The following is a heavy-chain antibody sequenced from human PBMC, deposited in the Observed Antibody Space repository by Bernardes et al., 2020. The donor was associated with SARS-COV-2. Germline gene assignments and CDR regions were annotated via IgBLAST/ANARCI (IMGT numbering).Heavy chain of an antibody. Sequence: SLCLSFASSGLSFSSNWMHWVRQAPGNGLVWVSRISGDGRTTSYADSVKGRFTISRATVTHPVYLQMNSLRAEDTAVDDCGSSSTTCCDYWGQGTLGTVSA. V-gene: IGHV3-74*01. CDR3: GSSSTTCCDY. CDR2: ISGDGRTT. J-gene: IGHJ4*02. D-gene: IGHD2-2*01. CDR1: GLSFSSNW.